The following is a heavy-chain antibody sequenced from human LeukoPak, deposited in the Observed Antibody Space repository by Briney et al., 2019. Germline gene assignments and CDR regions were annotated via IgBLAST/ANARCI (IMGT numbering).Heavy chain of an antibody. D-gene: IGHD3-3*01. CDR3: AKDKNGAGVYDFWSGSLFDP. V-gene: IGHV3-23*01. J-gene: IGHJ5*02. CDR2: SIGSGGSA. CDR1: GFTFSTYT. Sequence: PGGSLRLSCVASGFTFSTYTMNWIRQAPGKGLEWVSGSIGSGGSAFYADSVKGRFSISRDTSKNTLFLHMNNLRAGDTAVYYCAKDKNGAGVYDFWSGSLFDPWGQGTLVTVSS.